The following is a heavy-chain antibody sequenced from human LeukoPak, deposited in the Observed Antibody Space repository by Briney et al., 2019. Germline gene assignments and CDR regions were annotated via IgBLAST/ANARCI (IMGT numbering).Heavy chain of an antibody. CDR1: GGSISSSSYY. Sequence: SETLSLTCTVSGGSISSSSYYWGWIRQPPGKGLEWIGSIYYSGSTYYNPSLKSRVTISVDTSKNQFSLKLSSVTAADTAVYYCARVRYYDSSGYRYWGQGTLVTVSS. J-gene: IGHJ4*02. CDR3: ARVRYYDSSGYRY. CDR2: IYYSGST. V-gene: IGHV4-39*07. D-gene: IGHD3-22*01.